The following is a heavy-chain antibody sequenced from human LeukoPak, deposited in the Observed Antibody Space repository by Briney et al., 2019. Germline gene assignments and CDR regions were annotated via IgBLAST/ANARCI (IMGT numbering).Heavy chain of an antibody. CDR2: MHYSGIT. D-gene: IGHD3-22*01. CDR1: GGSISSSSYY. CDR3: ARAYSSSRRYENDC. V-gene: IGHV4-39*01. J-gene: IGHJ4*02. Sequence: PSETLSLTCTVSGGSISSSSYYWGWIRQPPGKGLEWIGSMHYSGITYYDPSLKSRVTISVDTSKTPFSLKLTSVSAADSAVYSCARAYSSSRRYENDCWGQGTLVTVSS.